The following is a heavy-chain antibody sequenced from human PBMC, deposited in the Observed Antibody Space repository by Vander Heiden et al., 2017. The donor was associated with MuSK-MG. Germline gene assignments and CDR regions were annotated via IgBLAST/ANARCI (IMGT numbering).Heavy chain of an antibody. D-gene: IGHD3-10*01. J-gene: IGHJ4*02. Sequence: QVQLVQYGAEVKKPGSSVKVSCKASGATFSSYAISWVRQAPGQGLEWMGGIIPSLGTANYAQKFQGRVTITADESTSTAYMELSSLRSEDTAVYYCARDSRIGSGSYYYDYWGQGTLVTVAA. CDR1: GATFSSYA. V-gene: IGHV1-69*01. CDR2: IIPSLGTA. CDR3: ARDSRIGSGSYYYDY.